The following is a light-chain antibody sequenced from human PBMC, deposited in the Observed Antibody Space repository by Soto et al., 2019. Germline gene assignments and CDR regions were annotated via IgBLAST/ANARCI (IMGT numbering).Light chain of an antibody. CDR1: RDIGSD. V-gene: IGKV1-6*01. Sequence: ATQMTQCPSSLSASVGDSVTITFRSSRDIGSDLSWYQQKPAKAPTILIYAASNLQSGVPSRFRGSRSGTEFTLTVSSLQPEDFATYYCLQDHDDSWTFGQGTKVDI. J-gene: IGKJ1*01. CDR2: AAS. CDR3: LQDHDDSWT.